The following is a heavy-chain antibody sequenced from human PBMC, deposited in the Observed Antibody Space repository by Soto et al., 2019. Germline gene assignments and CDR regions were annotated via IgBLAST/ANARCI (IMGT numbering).Heavy chain of an antibody. J-gene: IGHJ4*02. CDR2: IRGSGGST. CDR3: AKGMGSYYVQFDY. Sequence: EVQLLESGGGLVQPGGSLRLSCAASGFTFSSYAMSWVRQAPGKGLEWVSAIRGSGGSTYYADSVKGRFTISRDNSKNTLYLQMNSLTTEDTAVYYCAKGMGSYYVQFDYWGQGTLVTVSS. D-gene: IGHD1-26*01. CDR1: GFTFSSYA. V-gene: IGHV3-23*01.